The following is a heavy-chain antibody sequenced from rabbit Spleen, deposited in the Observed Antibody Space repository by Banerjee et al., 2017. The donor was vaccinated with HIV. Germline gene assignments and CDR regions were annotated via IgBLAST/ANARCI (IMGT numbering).Heavy chain of an antibody. CDR1: AFSFSSTYY. J-gene: IGHJ6*01. V-gene: IGHV1S40*01. CDR3: ARDLTSVIGWNFAW. CDR2: IYPGSSGTT. Sequence: QSLEESGGDLVKPEGSLTLTCTASAFSFSSTYYMCWVRQPPGKGLEWIGCIYPGSSGTTYYASWAKGRFTISKTSSTTVTLQMTSLTAADTATYFCARDLTSVIGWNFAWWGPGTLVTVS. D-gene: IGHD1-1*01.